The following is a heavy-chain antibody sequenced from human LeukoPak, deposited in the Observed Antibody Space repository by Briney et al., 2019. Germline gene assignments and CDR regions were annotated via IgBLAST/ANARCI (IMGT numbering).Heavy chain of an antibody. CDR2: INPNSGGT. D-gene: IGHD4-17*01. CDR3: AREPDYGDFALPDY. J-gene: IGHJ4*02. CDR1: GYTFTGYY. V-gene: IGHV1-2*02. Sequence: ASVKVSCKASGYTFTGYYIHWVRQAPAQGLEWMGRINPNSGGTSYAQKFQGRVTVTRDTSVTTAYMELSRLRSDDTAVYYCAREPDYGDFALPDYWGQGTLVTVSS.